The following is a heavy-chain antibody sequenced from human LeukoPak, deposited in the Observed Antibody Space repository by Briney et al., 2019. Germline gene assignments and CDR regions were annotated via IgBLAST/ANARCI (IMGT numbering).Heavy chain of an antibody. D-gene: IGHD3-22*01. CDR2: IYYSGST. Sequence: PSETLSLTCTVSGGSISSSSYYWGWIRQPPGKGLEWIGSIYYSGSTNYNPSLKSRVTMSVDTSKNQFSLKLSSVTAADTAVYYCARYDRRINWFDPWGQGTLVTVSS. CDR1: GGSISSSSYY. V-gene: IGHV4-39*07. CDR3: ARYDRRINWFDP. J-gene: IGHJ5*02.